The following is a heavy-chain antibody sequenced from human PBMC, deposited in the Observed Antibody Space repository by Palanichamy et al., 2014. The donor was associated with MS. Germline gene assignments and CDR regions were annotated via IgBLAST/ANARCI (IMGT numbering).Heavy chain of an antibody. CDR2: INHSGST. V-gene: IGHV4-34*01. J-gene: IGHJ4*02. D-gene: IGHD4-23*01. CDR1: GGSFSGYY. Sequence: QVQLQQWGAGLLKPSETLSLTCAVYGGSFSGYYWGWIRQPPGKGLEWIGEINHSGSTNYNPSLKSRVTISVDTSKNQFSLKLSSVTAADTAVYYCARGHTYYGGNSGYLDYWGQGTLVTVSS. CDR3: ARGHTYYGGNSGYLDY.